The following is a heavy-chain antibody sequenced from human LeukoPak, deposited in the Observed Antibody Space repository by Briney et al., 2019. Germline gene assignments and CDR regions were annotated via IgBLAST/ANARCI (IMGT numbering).Heavy chain of an antibody. V-gene: IGHV4-31*03. CDR1: GGSVSSGSYY. CDR3: ARGSDGYDFWSGYCNWFDP. D-gene: IGHD3-3*01. J-gene: IGHJ5*02. Sequence: SETLSLTCTVSGGSVSSGSYYWSWIRQHPGKGLEWIVYIYYSGSTYYNPSLKSRVTISVDTSKNQFSLKLSSVTAADTAVYYCARGSDGYDFWSGYCNWFDPWGQGTLVTVSS. CDR2: IYYSGST.